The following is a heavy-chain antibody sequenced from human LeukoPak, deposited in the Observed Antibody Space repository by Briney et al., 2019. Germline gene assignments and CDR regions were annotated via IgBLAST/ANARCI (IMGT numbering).Heavy chain of an antibody. CDR3: ARHHGRAIAARPNWFDP. CDR1: GGSISSSSYY. V-gene: IGHV4-39*01. Sequence: PSETLSLTCTVSGGSISSSSYYWGWIRQPPGKGLEWIGSIYYSGSTYYNPSLKSRVTISVDTSKNQFSLKLSSVTAADTAVYYCARHHGRAIAARPNWFDPWGQGTLVTVSS. J-gene: IGHJ5*02. D-gene: IGHD6-6*01. CDR2: IYYSGST.